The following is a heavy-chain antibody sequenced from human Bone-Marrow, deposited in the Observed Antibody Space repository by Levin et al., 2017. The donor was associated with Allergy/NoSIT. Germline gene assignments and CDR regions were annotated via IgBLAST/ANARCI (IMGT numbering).Heavy chain of an antibody. V-gene: IGHV3-23*01. CDR3: ADPPTGGY. D-gene: IGHD1-14*01. Sequence: ASVKVSCAASGFTFSNYAMSWVRQAPGKGLDWVSTVNGDAVTTYYADSVKGRFIISRDNSKNTVHLQMNSLRAEDTAVYYCADPPTGGYWGQGTLVTVSS. CDR2: VNGDAVTT. J-gene: IGHJ4*02. CDR1: GFTFSNYA.